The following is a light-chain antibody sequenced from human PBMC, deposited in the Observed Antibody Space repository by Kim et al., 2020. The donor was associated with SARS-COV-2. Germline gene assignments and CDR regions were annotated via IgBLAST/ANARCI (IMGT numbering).Light chain of an antibody. CDR1: KLGEKF. J-gene: IGLJ2*01. Sequence: SYELTQPPSVSVSPGQTASITCSGDKLGEKFASWYQQKAGQSPVLVIYQDNMRPSGIPERISGSNSGNTATLTISGAQAMDEAVFYCQAWDSATHVVFGG. CDR3: QAWDSATHVV. V-gene: IGLV3-1*01. CDR2: QDN.